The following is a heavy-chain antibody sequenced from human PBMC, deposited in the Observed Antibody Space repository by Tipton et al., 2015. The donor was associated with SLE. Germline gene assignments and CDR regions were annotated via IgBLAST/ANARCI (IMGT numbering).Heavy chain of an antibody. Sequence: TLSLTCAVYGGSFSGYYWTWIRQPPGKGLEWIGEINHSGSTNYNPSLKSRVTISVDTSKNQFSLKLSSVTAADTAVYYCARDDYGGNSGHFDYWGQGTLVTVSS. J-gene: IGHJ4*02. V-gene: IGHV4-34*01. CDR2: INHSGST. CDR3: ARDDYGGNSGHFDY. D-gene: IGHD4-23*01. CDR1: GGSFSGYY.